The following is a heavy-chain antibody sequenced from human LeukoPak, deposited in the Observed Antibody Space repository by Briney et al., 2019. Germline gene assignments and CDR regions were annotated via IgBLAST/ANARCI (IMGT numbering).Heavy chain of an antibody. Sequence: ASVKVSCKASGYTFTSYDINWVRQATGQGLEWMGWMNPNSGNTGYAQKFQGRVTMTRSTSISTAYMELSSLRSEDTAVYYCARGLTYWGGDCYPFDPWGQGTLVTVSS. CDR1: GYTFTSYD. V-gene: IGHV1-8*01. CDR2: MNPNSGNT. CDR3: ARGLTYWGGDCYPFDP. D-gene: IGHD2-21*02. J-gene: IGHJ5*02.